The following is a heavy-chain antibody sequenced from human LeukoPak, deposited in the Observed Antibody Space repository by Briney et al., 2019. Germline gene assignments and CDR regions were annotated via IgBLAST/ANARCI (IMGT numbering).Heavy chain of an antibody. CDR1: GCRVSSNRAA. CDR3: ARVSSWSNFDY. J-gene: IGHJ4*02. D-gene: IGHD6-13*01. V-gene: IGHV6-1*01. CDR2: TYYRSKWYN. Sequence: SQTVSLTCALSGCRVSSNRAARHWMDQSPSRDLDGVGRTYYRSKWYNDYAVSVKSRIAINPDTSKNQFSLQLNSVTPEDTAVYYCARVSSWSNFDYWGQGTLVTVSS.